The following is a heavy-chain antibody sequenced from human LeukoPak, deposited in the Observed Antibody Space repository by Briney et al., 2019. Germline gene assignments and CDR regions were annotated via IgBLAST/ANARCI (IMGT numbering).Heavy chain of an antibody. CDR3: AREKRHFFNYYYYYRDV. CDR1: GYTFTSYD. V-gene: IGHV1-8*01. D-gene: IGHD3-3*02. J-gene: IGHJ6*03. Sequence: ASVKVSCKASGYTFTSYDINWVRQATGQGLEWMGWMNPNSGNTGYAQKFQGRVTMTRNTSISTAYMELSSLRSEDTAVYYCAREKRHFFNYYYYYRDVGGKGPRVTVS. CDR2: MNPNSGNT.